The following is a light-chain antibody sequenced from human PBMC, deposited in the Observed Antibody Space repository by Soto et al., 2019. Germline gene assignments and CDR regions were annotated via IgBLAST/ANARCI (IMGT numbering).Light chain of an antibody. CDR1: SSDIGGYNY. Sequence: QSVLTQPASVSGSPGQSITISCTGTSSDIGGYNYVSWYQQHPGKAPKLVISEVTNRPSGVSNRFSGSKSGNTASLTISGLQTPDDADYYCCSYTTTRTPFVFGTRTKVTV. CDR3: CSYTTTRTPFV. J-gene: IGLJ1*01. V-gene: IGLV2-14*01. CDR2: EVT.